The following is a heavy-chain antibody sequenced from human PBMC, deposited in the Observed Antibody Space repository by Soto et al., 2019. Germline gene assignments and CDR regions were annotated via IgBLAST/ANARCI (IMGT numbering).Heavy chain of an antibody. CDR2: IYHSGST. J-gene: IGHJ4*02. CDR1: GGSISSGGYS. Sequence: QLQLQESGSGLVKPSQTLSLTCAVSGGSISSGGYSWSWIRQPPGKGLEWIGYIYHSGSTYYNPSPKSRVTISVDTSKNQSSLKLSSVTAAETAVYYCAAGGGLPRYYWGQGTLVTVSS. V-gene: IGHV4-30-2*01. D-gene: IGHD5-12*01. CDR3: AAGGGLPRYY.